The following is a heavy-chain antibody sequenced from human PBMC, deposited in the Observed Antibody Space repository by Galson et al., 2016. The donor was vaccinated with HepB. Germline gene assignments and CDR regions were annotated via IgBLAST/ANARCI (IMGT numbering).Heavy chain of an antibody. CDR2: ISGRDIT. V-gene: IGHV3-53*01. D-gene: IGHD3-3*01. CDR3: ARDADFGVAYGMDV. Sequence: SLRLSCAASGFTVSNNYMRWVRQAPGKGLEWVSLISGRDITFYADSVKGRFTISRDNSKNTVFLQMNSLRVEDTAVYYCARDADFGVAYGMDVWGQGTTVIVSS. CDR1: GFTVSNNY. J-gene: IGHJ6*02.